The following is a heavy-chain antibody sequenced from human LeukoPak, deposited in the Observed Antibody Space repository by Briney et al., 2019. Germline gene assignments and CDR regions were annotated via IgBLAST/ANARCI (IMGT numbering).Heavy chain of an antibody. J-gene: IGHJ4*02. CDR1: GYSISSGYY. CDR3: ARGTTYGGNPFDY. Sequence: SETLSLTCAVSGYSISSGYYWGWIRQPAGKGLEWIGRIYTSGSTDYNPSLKSRVTISVDTSKNQFSLKLSSVTAADTAVYYCARGTTYGGNPFDYWGQGTLVTVSS. V-gene: IGHV4-38-2*01. D-gene: IGHD4-23*01. CDR2: IYTSGST.